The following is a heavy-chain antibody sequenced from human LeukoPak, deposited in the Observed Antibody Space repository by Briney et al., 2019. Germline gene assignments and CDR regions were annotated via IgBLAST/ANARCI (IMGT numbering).Heavy chain of an antibody. CDR2: IIPYLGVA. CDR3: AREGVRGPIFEY. D-gene: IGHD3-10*02. V-gene: IGHV1-69*04. Sequence: ASVKVSCKASGGSYISYGISWVRQAPGQGLEWMGRIIPYLGVATNSQKFQGRVTITADKSTDTAYMELSSLRSEDTAVYYCAREGVRGPIFEYWGQGSLVNVSS. J-gene: IGHJ4*02. CDR1: GGSYISYG.